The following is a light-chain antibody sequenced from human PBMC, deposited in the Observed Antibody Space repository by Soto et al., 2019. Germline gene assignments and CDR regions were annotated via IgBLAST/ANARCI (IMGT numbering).Light chain of an antibody. V-gene: IGLV7-46*01. J-gene: IGLJ2*01. Sequence: QAVVTQEPSLTVSPGGTVTLTCGSTTGAVTSGHYPYWFQQKAGQAPRTLIYDTSDKHSWTPARFSGSLLGGRAALTLSGAQPEDDADYYCSLWYSDALIFGGGTKLTVL. CDR2: DTS. CDR1: TGAVTSGHY. CDR3: SLWYSDALI.